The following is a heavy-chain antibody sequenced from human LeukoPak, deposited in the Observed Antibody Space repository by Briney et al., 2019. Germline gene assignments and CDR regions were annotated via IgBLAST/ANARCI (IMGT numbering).Heavy chain of an antibody. CDR1: GYTFTIYG. Sequence: ASVKVSCTASGYTFTIYGISWGRQAPGQGPEWMGWISANNGNTNYAQKLQGRVTMTTDTSTSTAYMELRSLRSDDTAVYYCARGRTTVTTVWFRYYYYYMDVWGKGTTVTVSS. V-gene: IGHV1-18*01. CDR3: ARGRTTVTTVWFRYYYYYMDV. D-gene: IGHD4-17*01. J-gene: IGHJ6*03. CDR2: ISANNGNT.